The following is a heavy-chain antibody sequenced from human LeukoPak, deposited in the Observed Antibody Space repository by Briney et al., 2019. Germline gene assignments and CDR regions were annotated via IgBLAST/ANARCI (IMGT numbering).Heavy chain of an antibody. J-gene: IGHJ5*02. CDR3: ARVTGVAATTNNWFDP. Sequence: ASVKVSCKASGYTFTGYYMHWVRQAPRQGLEWMGWINPNSGGTNYAQKFQGRVTMTRDTSISTAYMELSRLRSDDTAVYYCARVTGVAATTNNWFDPWGQGTLVTVSS. CDR1: GYTFTGYY. CDR2: INPNSGGT. D-gene: IGHD2-15*01. V-gene: IGHV1-2*02.